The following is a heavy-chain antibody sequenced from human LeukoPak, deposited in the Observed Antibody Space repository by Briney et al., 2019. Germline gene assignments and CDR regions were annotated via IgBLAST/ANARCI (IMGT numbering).Heavy chain of an antibody. CDR1: GGTISSSSYY. Sequence: SETLSLTCSVSGGTISSSSYYWGLIRQPPGKGLEWIGSIYYGGNTHYNPSLKSRVTISVDTSKDQFSLRLSSVTAADTAVYYCARHPRTQSWFGETLHYYYYMDVWGRGTTVTVSS. CDR3: ARHPRTQSWFGETLHYYYYMDV. CDR2: IYYGGNT. J-gene: IGHJ6*03. D-gene: IGHD3-10*01. V-gene: IGHV4-39*01.